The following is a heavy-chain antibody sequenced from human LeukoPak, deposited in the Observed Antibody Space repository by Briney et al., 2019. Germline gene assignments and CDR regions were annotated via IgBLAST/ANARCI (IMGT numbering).Heavy chain of an antibody. CDR1: GFTFSDYY. D-gene: IGHD6-13*01. Sequence: GGSLRLSCAASGFTFSDYYMSWIRQAPGKGLEWVSYISSSGSTIYYADSVKGRFTISRDNAKNSLYLQMNSLRAEDTAVYYCASHHPRGGIAAAGTHGSYSYYYYYYMDVWGKGTTVTVSS. CDR3: ASHHPRGGIAAAGTHGSYSYYYYYYMDV. J-gene: IGHJ6*03. CDR2: ISSSGSTI. V-gene: IGHV3-11*01.